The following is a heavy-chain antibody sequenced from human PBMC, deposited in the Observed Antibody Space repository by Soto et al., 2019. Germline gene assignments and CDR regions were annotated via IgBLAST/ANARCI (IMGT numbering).Heavy chain of an antibody. J-gene: IGHJ5*02. CDR2: IYYSGST. CDR3: ARHIPVAGTQYWFDP. D-gene: IGHD6-19*01. CDR1: GGSISSSSYY. V-gene: IGHV4-39*01. Sequence: PSETLSLTCTVSGGSISSSSYYWGWIRQPPGKGLEWIGSIYYSGSTYYNPSLKSRVTISVDTSKNQFSLKLSSVTAADTAVYYCARHIPVAGTQYWFDPWGQGTLVTVSS.